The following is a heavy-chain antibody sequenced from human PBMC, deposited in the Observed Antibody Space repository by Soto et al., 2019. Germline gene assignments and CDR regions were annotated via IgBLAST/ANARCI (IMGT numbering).Heavy chain of an antibody. Sequence: QVQLVQSGAEVKKPGSSMKVSCKASGGTFNSYDINWVRQAPGQGLEWMGGIIPIVETPKYAQKFQGRVTITADESTNTFYMESSSLRSEDTAMYYCARLSRPNYYDTSGFFKDNWFDPWGQGTLVTVSS. CDR3: ARLSRPNYYDTSGFFKDNWFDP. CDR1: GGTFNSYD. J-gene: IGHJ5*02. D-gene: IGHD3-22*01. CDR2: IIPIVETP. V-gene: IGHV1-69*01.